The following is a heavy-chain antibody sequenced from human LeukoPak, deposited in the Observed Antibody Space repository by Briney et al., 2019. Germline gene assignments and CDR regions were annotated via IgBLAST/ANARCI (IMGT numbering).Heavy chain of an antibody. J-gene: IGHJ4*02. CDR2: IYSGGST. Sequence: GGSLRLSCAASGFTVSSNYMSWVRQAPGKGLEWVSVIYSGGSTYYADSVKGRFTISGDNSKNTLYLQMNSLRAEDTAVYYCARVGSSWDFDYWGQGTLVTVSS. D-gene: IGHD6-13*01. CDR3: ARVGSSWDFDY. CDR1: GFTVSSNY. V-gene: IGHV3-66*02.